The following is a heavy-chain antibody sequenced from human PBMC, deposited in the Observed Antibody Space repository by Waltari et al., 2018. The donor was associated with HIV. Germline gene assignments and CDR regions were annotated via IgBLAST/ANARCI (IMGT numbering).Heavy chain of an antibody. J-gene: IGHJ4*02. Sequence: QVQLVQSGAEVKQPGASVQVSCQASGYTFTGYYRPRVRQAPGQGREWMGWINPNSGGTNDAQKFQGRVTMTRDTSISTAYMELSRLRSDDTAVYYCAREEGRAAAGTDYWGQGTLVTVSS. CDR1: GYTFTGYY. V-gene: IGHV1-2*02. D-gene: IGHD6-13*01. CDR3: AREEGRAAAGTDY. CDR2: INPNSGGT.